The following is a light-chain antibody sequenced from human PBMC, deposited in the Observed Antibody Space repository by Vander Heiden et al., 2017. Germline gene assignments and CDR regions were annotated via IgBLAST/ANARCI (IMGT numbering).Light chain of an antibody. CDR1: SANSGSNY. V-gene: IGLV1-47*01. Sequence: QSLLTQPPSASGTPRQRVTLPYSGSSANSGSNYVYWYQQLPGTAPKLLIYRNNQRPSGVPDRFSGSKSGTSASLAISGLRSEDEADYYCSACDDSLSGVVFGGGTKLTVL. CDR3: SACDDSLSGVV. CDR2: RNN. J-gene: IGLJ2*01.